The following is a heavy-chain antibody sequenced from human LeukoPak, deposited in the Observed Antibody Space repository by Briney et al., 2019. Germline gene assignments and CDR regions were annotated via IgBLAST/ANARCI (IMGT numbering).Heavy chain of an antibody. V-gene: IGHV3-33*06. D-gene: IGHD2-15*01. CDR1: GIIFSDFG. Sequence: PGGSLRLSCAASGIIFSDFGMHWVRQAPGKGLEWMAIIWYDGSNKYYADSVKGRFTISRDNSQNTMYLQMNSLRAEDSAVYYCAKATCSGANCFSDSRDAFDVWGQGTMVTVSS. CDR3: AKATCSGANCFSDSRDAFDV. CDR2: IWYDGSNK. J-gene: IGHJ3*01.